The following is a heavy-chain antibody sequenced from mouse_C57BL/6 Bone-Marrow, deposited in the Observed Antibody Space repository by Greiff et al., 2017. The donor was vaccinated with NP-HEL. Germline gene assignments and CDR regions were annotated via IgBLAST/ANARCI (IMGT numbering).Heavy chain of an antibody. CDR2: IRLKSDNYAT. V-gene: IGHV6-3*01. Sequence: EVQRVESGGGLVQPGGSMKLSCVASGFTFSNYWMNWVRQSPEKGLEWVAQIRLKSDNYATHYAESVKGRFTISRDDAKSSVYLQMNNLRAEDTGIYYCTALGPHYYAMDYWGQGTSVTVSS. J-gene: IGHJ4*01. CDR3: TALGPHYYAMDY. D-gene: IGHD4-1*01. CDR1: GFTFSNYW.